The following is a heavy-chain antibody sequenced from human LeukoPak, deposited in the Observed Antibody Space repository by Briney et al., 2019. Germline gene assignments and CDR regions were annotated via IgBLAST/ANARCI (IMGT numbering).Heavy chain of an antibody. Sequence: ASVKVSCKASGYTFTGYYMHWVRQAPGQGLEWMGWINPDSGGTSYAQKFQGRVTMTRDTSISTVYMELSRLRSDDTAVYYCARKIGGFNYEFDYWGQGTLVTVSS. D-gene: IGHD5-18*01. CDR3: ARKIGGFNYEFDY. V-gene: IGHV1-2*02. J-gene: IGHJ4*02. CDR1: GYTFTGYY. CDR2: INPDSGGT.